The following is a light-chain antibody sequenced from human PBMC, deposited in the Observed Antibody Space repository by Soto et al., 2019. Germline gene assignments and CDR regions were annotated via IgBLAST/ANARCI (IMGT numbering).Light chain of an antibody. CDR1: QGISSA. J-gene: IGKJ5*01. V-gene: IGKV1-13*02. CDR2: DAS. CDR3: QQFNSYPIT. Sequence: AIQLTQSPSSLSASVGDRVAITCRASQGISSALAWYQQKPGKAPKLLIYDASSLESGVPSRFSGSGSGTDFTLTISSLQPEDFATYYCQQFNSYPITFGQGTRLEIK.